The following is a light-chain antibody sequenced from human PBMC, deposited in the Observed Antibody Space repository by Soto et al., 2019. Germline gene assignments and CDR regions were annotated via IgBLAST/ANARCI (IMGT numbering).Light chain of an antibody. J-gene: IGLJ1*01. Sequence: QSVLTQPASVSGSPGQSITISCTGTGSDVGGYNYVSWYQQYPGKAPKLMIYDVSNRPSGVSNRFSGSKSGNTAALIIFGLQADVYADYYCCSYSSISTYVFGTGTNDTVL. CDR2: DVS. CDR1: GSDVGGYNY. CDR3: CSYSSISTYV. V-gene: IGLV2-14*01.